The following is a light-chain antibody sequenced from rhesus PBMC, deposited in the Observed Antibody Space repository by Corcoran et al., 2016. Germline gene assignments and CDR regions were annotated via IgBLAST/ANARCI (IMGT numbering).Light chain of an antibody. CDR2: EVS. V-gene: IGLV2-32*02. CDR1: SSDIGGYNY. CDR3: SSYAGSNTFV. Sequence: QAALTQPRSVSGSPGQSVTISCTGTSSDIGGYNYVSWYQQYPGTAPKLMIYEVSKRPSGVSDRFSGSKSGNTASLTISGLQAEDEADYYCSSYAGSNTFVFGAGTRLTVL. J-gene: IGLJ1*01.